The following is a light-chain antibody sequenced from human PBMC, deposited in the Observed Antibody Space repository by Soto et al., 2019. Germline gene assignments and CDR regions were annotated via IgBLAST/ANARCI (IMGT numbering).Light chain of an antibody. V-gene: IGKV3-20*01. CDR2: GAS. CDR3: QQHGSSPLT. Sequence: EIVLTQSPGTLSLSPGERATLSCRASQSVNNNYLAWYQQKPGQAPRLLIYGASRRATGIPDRFSGSGSGTDFTLTISRLEPEDFAVYSCQQHGSSPLTFGGGTKVEIK. CDR1: QSVNNNY. J-gene: IGKJ4*01.